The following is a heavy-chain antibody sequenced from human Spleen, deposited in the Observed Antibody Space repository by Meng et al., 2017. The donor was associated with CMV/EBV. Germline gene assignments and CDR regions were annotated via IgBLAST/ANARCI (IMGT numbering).Heavy chain of an antibody. V-gene: IGHV3-74*01. CDR2: IKSDGSGS. Sequence: GESLKISCAASGFTFSSHWMHWVRQAPGKGLVWVSRIKSDGSGSTYADSVEGRFTISRDNAKNTLYLQMNSLRAEDTAVYYCAKEQEYQLLHKFDPWGQGTLVTVSS. CDR3: AKEQEYQLLHKFDP. J-gene: IGHJ5*02. D-gene: IGHD2-2*01. CDR1: GFTFSSHW.